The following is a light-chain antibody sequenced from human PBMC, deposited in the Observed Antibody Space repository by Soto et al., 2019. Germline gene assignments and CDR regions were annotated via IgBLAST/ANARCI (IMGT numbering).Light chain of an antibody. V-gene: IGLV2-14*01. CDR1: SSDIGAYNY. CDR3: NSYTTLSNRV. Sequence: QPASVSGSPGQSITISCTGTSSDIGAYNYVSWYQQHPGKAPKLLIYEVTNRPSGVSDRFSGSKSGNTASLTISGLQAEDEANYYCNSYTTLSNRVFGTGTKVTVL. CDR2: EVT. J-gene: IGLJ1*01.